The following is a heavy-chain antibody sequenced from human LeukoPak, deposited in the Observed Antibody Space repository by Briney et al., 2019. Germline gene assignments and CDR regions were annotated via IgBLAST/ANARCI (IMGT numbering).Heavy chain of an antibody. Sequence: GGSLRLSGAASGFTFTSNGMHWVRQAPGKGLKWVAFIRYDGSNKYYADSVKGRFTISRDNSKNTLYLQMNSLRAEDTAVYYCAKPTGYGSGSYYGSWGQGTLVTVSS. CDR3: AKPTGYGSGSYYGS. CDR2: IRYDGSNK. V-gene: IGHV3-30*02. J-gene: IGHJ5*02. CDR1: GFTFTSNG. D-gene: IGHD3-10*01.